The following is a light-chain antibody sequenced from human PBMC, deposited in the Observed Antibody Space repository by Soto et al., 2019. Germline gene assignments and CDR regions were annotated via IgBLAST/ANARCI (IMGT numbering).Light chain of an antibody. V-gene: IGKV3-20*01. CDR1: QSVSSSY. CDR3: QQYNNWPSRT. CDR2: GAS. J-gene: IGKJ2*01. Sequence: EIVLTQSPGTLSLSPGERATLSCRASQSVSSSYLAWYQQKPGQAPRLLIYGASSRATGIPDRFSGSGSGTDFTLTISRLEPEDFAVYYCQQYNNWPSRTFGQGTKLEIK.